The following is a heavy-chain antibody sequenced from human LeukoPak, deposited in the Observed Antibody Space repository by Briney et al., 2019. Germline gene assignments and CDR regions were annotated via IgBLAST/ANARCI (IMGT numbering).Heavy chain of an antibody. D-gene: IGHD2-2*01. J-gene: IGHJ6*03. CDR2: ISGSGGST. CDR1: GFTFSSYG. CDR3: ARVGDCSSTSCSKTIDYYYYYYMDV. V-gene: IGHV3-23*01. Sequence: GGSLRLSCAASGFTFSSYGMSWVRQAPGRGLEGVSPISGSGGSTYYADSVKGRFTISRDNAKNSLYLQMNSLRAEDTAVYYCARVGDCSSTSCSKTIDYYYYYYMDVWGKGTTVTISS.